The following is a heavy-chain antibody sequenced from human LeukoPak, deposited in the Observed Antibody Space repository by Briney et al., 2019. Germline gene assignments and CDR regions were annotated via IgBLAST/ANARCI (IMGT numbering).Heavy chain of an antibody. CDR2: IIHSGST. Sequence: SETLSLTCAVYGGSFSGYYWSWIRQPPGKGLEWIGEIIHSGSTNYNPSLKSRVTISVDTSKNQFSLKLSSVTAADTAVYYCARGHTAYYDSSGYYYRGLWFDPWGQGTLVTVSS. D-gene: IGHD3-22*01. J-gene: IGHJ5*02. CDR1: GGSFSGYY. CDR3: ARGHTAYYDSSGYYYRGLWFDP. V-gene: IGHV4-34*01.